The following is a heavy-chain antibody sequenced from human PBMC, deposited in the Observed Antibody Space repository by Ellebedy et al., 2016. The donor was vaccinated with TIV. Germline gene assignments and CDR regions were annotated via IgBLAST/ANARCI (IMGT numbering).Heavy chain of an antibody. D-gene: IGHD1/OR15-1a*01. J-gene: IGHJ4*02. CDR2: VSGSGGNT. CDR1: GFTFRNYP. Sequence: GESLKISXAASGFTFRNYPMTWVRQAPGKGLEWVAAVSGSGGNTYYADSVKGRFTISRDNSKNTLYLQMNSLRAEDTAVYYCARVSRTQGGDYWGQGTLVTVSS. V-gene: IGHV3-23*01. CDR3: ARVSRTQGGDY.